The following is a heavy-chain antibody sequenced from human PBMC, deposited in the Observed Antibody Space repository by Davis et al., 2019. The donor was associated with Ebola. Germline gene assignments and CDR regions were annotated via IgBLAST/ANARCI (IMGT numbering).Heavy chain of an antibody. CDR1: GFTFSSYW. CDR2: ITSDESGT. D-gene: IGHD6-13*01. V-gene: IGHV3-74*01. Sequence: PGGSLRLSCAASGFTFSSYWMHWVRQGPGKGLVWVSRITSDESGTLYADSVKGRFTISRDNAKNSLYLQMNSLRTEDTALYYCAKDMNIVGRYSSSWYGFDYWGQGTLVTVPS. CDR3: AKDMNIVGRYSSSWYGFDY. J-gene: IGHJ4*02.